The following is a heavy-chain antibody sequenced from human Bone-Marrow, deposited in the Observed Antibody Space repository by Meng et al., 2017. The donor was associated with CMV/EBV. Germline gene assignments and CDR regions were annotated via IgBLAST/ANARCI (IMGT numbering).Heavy chain of an antibody. Sequence: GESLKISCAASGFTFSSYSMNWVRQAPGKGLEWGSSISSSSSYIYYADSVKGRFTISRENAKNSLYLQMNSLRAEDTAVYYCAGGGSPEGFDPWGEGTPVTVSS. CDR1: GFTFSSYS. J-gene: IGHJ5*02. V-gene: IGHV3-21*01. CDR3: AGGGSPEGFDP. CDR2: ISSSSSYI. D-gene: IGHD1-14*01.